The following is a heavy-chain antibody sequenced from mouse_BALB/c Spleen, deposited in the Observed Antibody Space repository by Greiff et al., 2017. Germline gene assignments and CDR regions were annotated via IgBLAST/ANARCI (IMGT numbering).Heavy chain of an antibody. D-gene: IGHD4-1*01. V-gene: IGHV3-2*02. J-gene: IGHJ3*01. CDR2: ISYSGST. CDR1: GYSITSDYA. Sequence: EVQRVESGPGLVKPSQSLSLTCTVTGYSITSDYAWNWIRQFPGNKLEWMGYISYSGSTSYNPSLKSRISITRDTSKNQFFLQLNSVTTEDTATYYCARSDWDGFAYWGQGTLVTVSA. CDR3: ARSDWDGFAY.